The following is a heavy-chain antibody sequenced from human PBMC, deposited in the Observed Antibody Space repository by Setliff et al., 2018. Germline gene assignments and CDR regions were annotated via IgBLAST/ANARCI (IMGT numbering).Heavy chain of an antibody. Sequence: GGSLRLSCTASGFAFGDYAMSWVRQAPGKGLEWVANIKQDGSEKYYVDSVKGRFTISRDNAKNSLYLQMNSLRAEDTAVYYCASQYSSRSGYWGQGTLVTVSS. V-gene: IGHV3-7*01. CDR2: IKQDGSEK. D-gene: IGHD6-13*01. J-gene: IGHJ4*02. CDR3: ASQYSSRSGY. CDR1: GFAFGDYA.